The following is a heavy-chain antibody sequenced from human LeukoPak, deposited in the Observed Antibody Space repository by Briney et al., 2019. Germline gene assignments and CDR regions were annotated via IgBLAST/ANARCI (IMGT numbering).Heavy chain of an antibody. CDR2: ISGSDGST. D-gene: IGHD2-2*01. CDR1: GFTFSNYA. J-gene: IGHJ6*02. V-gene: IGHV3-23*01. Sequence: GGSLRLSCAASGFTFSNYAMSWVRQAPGKGLEWVSTISGSDGSTNYADSVKGRFTISRDNSKNTLYLQLNSLRAEDTAVYYCAKSTSPLYYYYGMDVWGQGTTVTVSS. CDR3: AKSTSPLYYYYGMDV.